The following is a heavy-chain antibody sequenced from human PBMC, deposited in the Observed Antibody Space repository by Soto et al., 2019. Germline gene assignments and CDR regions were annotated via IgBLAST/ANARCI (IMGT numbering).Heavy chain of an antibody. V-gene: IGHV1-69*13. Sequence: SVKVSCKASGGTFSSYAISWVRQAPGQGLEWMGGIIPIFGTANYAQKFQGRVTITADESTSTAYMELSSLRSEDTAVYYCARTPRYWGRSTSPFHYYYGMGTWGQGTTAAVSS. J-gene: IGHJ6*02. CDR2: IIPIFGTA. CDR3: ARTPRYWGRSTSPFHYYYGMGT. D-gene: IGHD2-2*01. CDR1: GGTFSSYA.